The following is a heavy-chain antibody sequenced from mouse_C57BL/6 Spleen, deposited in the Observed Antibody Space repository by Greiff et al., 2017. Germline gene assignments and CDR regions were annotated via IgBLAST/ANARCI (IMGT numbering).Heavy chain of an antibody. V-gene: IGHV1-61*01. J-gene: IGHJ2*01. CDR2: IYPSDSET. CDR3: ARGGITTVVALDY. CDR1: GYTFTSYW. Sequence: QVQLQQPGAELVRPGSSVKLSCKASGYTFTSYWMDWVKQRPGQGLEWIGNIYPSDSETHYNQKFKDKATLTVDKSSSTAYMQLSSLTSEDSAVYYCARGGITTVVALDYWGQGTTRTVSS. D-gene: IGHD1-1*01.